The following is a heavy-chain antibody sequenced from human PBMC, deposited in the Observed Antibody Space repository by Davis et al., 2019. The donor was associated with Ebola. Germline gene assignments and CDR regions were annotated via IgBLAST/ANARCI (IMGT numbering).Heavy chain of an antibody. CDR3: AKDKVGSSWYGGFSWFDP. CDR2: IWYDGSNK. V-gene: IGHV3-33*03. D-gene: IGHD6-13*01. CDR1: GFTFSSYG. Sequence: GGSLRLSCAASGFTFSSYGMHWVRQAPGKGLEWVAVIWYDGSNKYYADSVKGRFTISRDNSKNSLYLQMNSLRTEDTALYYCAKDKVGSSWYGGFSWFDPWGQGTLVTVSS. J-gene: IGHJ5*02.